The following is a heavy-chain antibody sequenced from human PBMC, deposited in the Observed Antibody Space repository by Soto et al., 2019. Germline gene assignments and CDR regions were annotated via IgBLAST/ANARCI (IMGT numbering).Heavy chain of an antibody. CDR3: ASPPPLTVQNIEAEFFQH. V-gene: IGHV4-34*01. CDR1: GGSFSGYY. J-gene: IGHJ1*01. Sequence: SETLSLTCAVYGGSFSGYYWIWIRQPPGKGLEWIGEINHSGSTNYNPSLNSRVTISINTSKNQFSLRLSSVTAADTATYYCASPPPLTVQNIEAEFFQHWGLGTLVTVSS. D-gene: IGHD2-8*01. CDR2: INHSGST.